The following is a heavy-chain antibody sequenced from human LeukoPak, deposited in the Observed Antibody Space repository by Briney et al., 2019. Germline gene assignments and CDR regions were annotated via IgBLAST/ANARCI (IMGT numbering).Heavy chain of an antibody. CDR2: ISSSSSYI. J-gene: IGHJ4*02. CDR1: GFTFSSYP. D-gene: IGHD3-22*01. Sequence: GGSLRLSCAASGFTFSSYPMTWVRQAPGKGLEWVSSISSSSSYIYYADSVKGRFTISRDNAKNSLYLQLNSLRAEDTAVYYCARKWLPYTLLNYPDYWGQGTLVTVSS. CDR3: ARKWLPYTLLNYPDY. V-gene: IGHV3-21*01.